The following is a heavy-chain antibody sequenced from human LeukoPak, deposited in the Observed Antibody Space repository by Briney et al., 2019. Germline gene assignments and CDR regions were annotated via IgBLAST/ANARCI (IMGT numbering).Heavy chain of an antibody. V-gene: IGHV3-21*01. CDR1: GFTFSSYS. CDR3: ARDLVVVVPAAIPSEYYYYYGMDV. Sequence: GGSLRLSCAASGFTFSSYSMNWVRQAPGKGLEWVSSISSSSSYIYYADSVKGRFTISRDNAKNSLYLQMNSLRAEDTAVYYCARDLVVVVPAAIPSEYYYYYGMDVWGQGTTVTVSS. CDR2: ISSSSSYI. J-gene: IGHJ6*02. D-gene: IGHD2-2*02.